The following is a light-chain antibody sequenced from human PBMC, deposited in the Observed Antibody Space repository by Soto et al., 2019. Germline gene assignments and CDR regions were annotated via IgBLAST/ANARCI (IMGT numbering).Light chain of an antibody. CDR3: QQYSSSPRT. CDR2: GAS. J-gene: IGKJ1*01. Sequence: EIVLTQSPGTLSLSPGERATLSCRASQSVSSSYLAWYQQKPGQAPRLLIYGASSRPTGIPDRFNGSGSGTDFTFTISRLEPEDFAVYYCQQYSSSPRTFGQGTKVDIK. CDR1: QSVSSSY. V-gene: IGKV3-20*01.